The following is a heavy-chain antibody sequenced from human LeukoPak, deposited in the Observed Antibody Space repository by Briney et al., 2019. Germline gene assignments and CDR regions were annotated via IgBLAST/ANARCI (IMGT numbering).Heavy chain of an antibody. CDR2: ISGGGGST. J-gene: IGHJ4*02. CDR1: EFTFSSYA. Sequence: GGSLRLSCAASEFTFSSYAMSWVRQAPGKGLDWVSSISGGGGSTYYADSVKGRFTISRDKSKNMLYLQMNSLRAEDTAVYYCAKDPDYYDSSGPSCFDYWGQGTLVTVSS. CDR3: AKDPDYYDSSGPSCFDY. V-gene: IGHV3-23*01. D-gene: IGHD3-22*01.